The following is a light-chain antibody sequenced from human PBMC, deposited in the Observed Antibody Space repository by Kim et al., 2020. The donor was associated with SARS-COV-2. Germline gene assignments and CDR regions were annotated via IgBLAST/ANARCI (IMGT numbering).Light chain of an antibody. CDR2: QDN. Sequence: SPGQTASITCSGDKLGDKYASWYQQKPGLSPVLVVYQDNKRPSGIPERISGSNSGNTATLTISGTRAMDDADYYCQTWDSSSRHVVFGGGTQLTVL. CDR3: QTWDSSSRHVV. V-gene: IGLV3-1*01. CDR1: KLGDKY. J-gene: IGLJ2*01.